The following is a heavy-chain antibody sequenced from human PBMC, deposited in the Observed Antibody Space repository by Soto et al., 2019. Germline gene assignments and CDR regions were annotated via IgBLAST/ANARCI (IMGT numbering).Heavy chain of an antibody. CDR3: AHMPVTMIVGTGHFHH. CDR2: IYWDDDK. J-gene: IGHJ1*01. V-gene: IGHV2-5*02. Sequence: QITLKESGPTLVKPSQTLTLTCTFSGFSLSTSGVGVGWIRQPPGKALEWLALIYWDDDKRYSPSLTSRLTIAKDTSNHQVVLTPTNVDPVDTATYYCAHMPVTMIVGTGHFHHWGPGTLVTVSS. CDR1: GFSLSTSGVG. D-gene: IGHD3-22*01.